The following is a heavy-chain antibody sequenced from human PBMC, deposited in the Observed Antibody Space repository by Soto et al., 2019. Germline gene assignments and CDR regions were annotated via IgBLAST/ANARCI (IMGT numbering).Heavy chain of an antibody. CDR2: IDPSDSYT. CDR1: GYSFTSYW. V-gene: IGHV5-10-1*03. Sequence: EVQLVQSGAEVKKPGESLRISCKGSGYSFTSYWISWVRQMPGKGLEWMGRIDPSDSYTNYSPSFQGHVTISADKSISTAYLQWSSLKASDTAMYYCAGLRIWFGELPYYYGMDVWGQGTTVTVSS. D-gene: IGHD3-10*01. CDR3: AGLRIWFGELPYYYGMDV. J-gene: IGHJ6*02.